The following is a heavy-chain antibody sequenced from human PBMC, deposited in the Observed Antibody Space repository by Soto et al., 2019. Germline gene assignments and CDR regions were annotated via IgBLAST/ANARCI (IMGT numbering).Heavy chain of an antibody. V-gene: IGHV3-30-3*01. CDR1: GFTFSSYA. D-gene: IGHD3-22*01. Sequence: GGSLRLSCAASGFTFSSYAMHWVRQAPGKGLEWVAVISYDGSNKYYADSVKGRFTISRDNSKNTLYLQMNSLRAEDTAVYYCARGDYYASSGYYGLDYWGQGTLVTVSS. CDR3: ARGDYYASSGYYGLDY. J-gene: IGHJ4*02. CDR2: ISYDGSNK.